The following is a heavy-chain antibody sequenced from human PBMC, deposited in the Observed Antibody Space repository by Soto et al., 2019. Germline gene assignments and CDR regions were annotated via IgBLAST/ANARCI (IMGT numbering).Heavy chain of an antibody. D-gene: IGHD1-26*01. CDR2: IYYSGST. CDR1: DGSSSSFY. CDR3: ARGGFFFSRRRRNTSLAPGIGITAEPLVGSRYS. J-gene: IGHJ5*01. Sequence: SQPLSHPYTVVDGSSSSFYLLRIRPTKGKGLEWIGYIYYSGSTNYNPSLKSRVTISVATSKHQFSLKLSSVSAADPAVYYCARGGFFFSRRRRNTSLAPGIGITAEPLVGSRYS. V-gene: IGHV4-59*01.